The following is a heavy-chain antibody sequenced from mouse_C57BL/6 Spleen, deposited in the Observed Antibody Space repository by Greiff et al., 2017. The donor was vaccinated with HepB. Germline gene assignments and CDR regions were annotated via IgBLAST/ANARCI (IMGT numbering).Heavy chain of an antibody. J-gene: IGHJ1*03. CDR2: ISSGSSTI. V-gene: IGHV5-17*01. CDR1: GFTFSDYG. CDR3: ARELRLPSYWYFDV. Sequence: EVMLVESGGGLVKPGGSLKLSCAASGFTFSDYGMHWVRQAPEKGLEWVAYISSGSSTIYYADTVKGRFTISRDNAKNTLFLQMTSLRSEDTAMYYCARELRLPSYWYFDVWGTGTTVTVSS. D-gene: IGHD3-2*02.